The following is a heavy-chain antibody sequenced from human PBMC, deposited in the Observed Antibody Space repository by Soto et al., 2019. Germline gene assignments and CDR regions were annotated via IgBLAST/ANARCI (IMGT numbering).Heavy chain of an antibody. J-gene: IGHJ3*02. V-gene: IGHV3-23*01. CDR3: AKALGRFLEWLSYDDAFDI. CDR1: GFTFSSYA. CDR2: ISGSGGST. Sequence: GGSLRLSCAASGFTFSSYAMSWVRQAPGKGLEWVSAISGSGGSTYYADSVKGRFTISRDNSKNTLYLQMNSLRAEDTAVYYCAKALGRFLEWLSYDDAFDIWGQGTMVTVSS. D-gene: IGHD3-3*01.